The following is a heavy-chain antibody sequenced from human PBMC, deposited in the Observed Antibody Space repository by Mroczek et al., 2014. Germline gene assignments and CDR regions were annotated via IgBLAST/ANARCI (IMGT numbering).Heavy chain of an antibody. J-gene: IGHJ3*02. CDR2: ISYDGSNK. CDR1: GFTFSSYG. V-gene: IGHV3-30*18. Sequence: QVQLVQSGGGVVQPGRSLRLSCAASGFTFSSYGMHWVRQAPGKGLEWVAVISYDGSNKYYADSVKGRFTISRDNSKNTLYLQMNSLRAEDTAVYYCAKDTXHIVAGLMAFDIWGQGTMVTVSS. CDR3: AKDTXHIVAGLMAFDI. D-gene: IGHD2-21*01.